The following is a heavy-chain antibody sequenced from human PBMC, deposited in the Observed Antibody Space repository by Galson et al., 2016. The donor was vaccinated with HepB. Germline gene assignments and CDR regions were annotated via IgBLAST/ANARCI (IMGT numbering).Heavy chain of an antibody. CDR3: ARDRLGAVVMVATTRRYYGMDV. CDR1: GGTFSTYA. Sequence: SVKVSCKASGGTFSTYAISWVRQAPGQGLEWMGGIIPVFGTANYAQKFQGRVTITADKSTSTAYMELSSLRSEDTAVYYCARDRLGAVVMVATTRRYYGMDVWGQGTTITVSS. D-gene: IGHD2-15*01. CDR2: IIPVFGTA. J-gene: IGHJ6*02. V-gene: IGHV1-69*06.